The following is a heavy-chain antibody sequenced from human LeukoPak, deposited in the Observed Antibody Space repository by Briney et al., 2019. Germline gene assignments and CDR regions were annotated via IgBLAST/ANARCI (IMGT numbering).Heavy chain of an antibody. J-gene: IGHJ4*02. CDR3: ARAPSSSWSEFEYFDY. V-gene: IGHV4-4*02. CDR1: GGSITSTNW. D-gene: IGHD6-13*01. Sequence: SETLSFTCAVSGGSITSTNWWSWVRQPPGKGLEWIGEIYHSGSTNFKPSLKGRVSISVDKSKNQFSLKLSSVTAADTAVYYCARAPSSSWSEFEYFDYWGQGTLVTVSS. CDR2: IYHSGST.